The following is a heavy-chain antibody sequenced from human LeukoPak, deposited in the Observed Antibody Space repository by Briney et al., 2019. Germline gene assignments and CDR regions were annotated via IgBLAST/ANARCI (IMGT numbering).Heavy chain of an antibody. CDR3: ARDDVYYDSSGYLSADREYYFDY. Sequence: SVKVSCKASGGTFSSYAISWVRQAPGQGLEWMGRIIPILGIANYAQKFQGRVTITADKSTSTAYMELSSLRSEDTAVYYCARDDVYYDSSGYLSADREYYFDYWGQGTLVTVSS. D-gene: IGHD3-22*01. V-gene: IGHV1-69*04. CDR2: IIPILGIA. CDR1: GGTFSSYA. J-gene: IGHJ4*02.